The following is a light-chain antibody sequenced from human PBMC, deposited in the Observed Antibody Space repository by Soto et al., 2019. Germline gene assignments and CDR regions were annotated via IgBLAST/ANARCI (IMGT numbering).Light chain of an antibody. J-gene: IGKJ5*01. Sequence: DIQMTQSPSSLSASVGDRVTITCQASQDISNYLNWYQQKPGKAHQLLIYAASNLDTGVPSRFSGSGSGTDFTFTISSLQPEDIATYYCQQYDNLPSFGQATRLAI. CDR1: QDISNY. V-gene: IGKV1-33*01. CDR2: AAS. CDR3: QQYDNLPS.